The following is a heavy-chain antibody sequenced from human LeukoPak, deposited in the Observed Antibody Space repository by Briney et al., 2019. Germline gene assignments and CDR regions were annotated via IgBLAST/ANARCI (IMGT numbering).Heavy chain of an antibody. Sequence: ASVKVSCKASGYTFTSYYMHWVRQAPGQGLGWMGWINPNSGGTNYAQKFQGRVTMTRDTSISTAYMELSRLRSDDTAVYYCARTGVAVAGRNFDYWGQGTLVTVSS. CDR2: INPNSGGT. D-gene: IGHD6-19*01. V-gene: IGHV1-2*02. CDR3: ARTGVAVAGRNFDY. CDR1: GYTFTSYY. J-gene: IGHJ4*02.